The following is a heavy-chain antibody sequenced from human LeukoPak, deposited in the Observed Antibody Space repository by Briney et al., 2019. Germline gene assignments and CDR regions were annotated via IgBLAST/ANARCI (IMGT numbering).Heavy chain of an antibody. CDR1: GYSFTSYW. Sequence: GESLKISCKGSGYSFTSYWIGWVRQMPGKGLEWMGIIYPGDSDTRYSPSFQGQVTISADKSISTAYLQWSSLKASDTAMHYCARRESHEPYPTNWFDPWGQGTLVTVSS. V-gene: IGHV5-51*01. D-gene: IGHD1-14*01. CDR2: IYPGDSDT. J-gene: IGHJ5*02. CDR3: ARRESHEPYPTNWFDP.